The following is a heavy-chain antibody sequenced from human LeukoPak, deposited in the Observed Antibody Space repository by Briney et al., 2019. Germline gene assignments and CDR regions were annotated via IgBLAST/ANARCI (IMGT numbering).Heavy chain of an antibody. V-gene: IGHV3-53*01. Sequence: GGSLRLSCAASGFTVSSNYMSWVHQAPGKGLEWVSVIYSGGSTHYADSVKGRFTISRDNSKNTLYLQMNSLRAEDTAVYYCACSSGWYALDYWGQGTLVTVSS. CDR1: GFTVSSNY. D-gene: IGHD6-19*01. J-gene: IGHJ4*02. CDR3: ACSSGWYALDY. CDR2: IYSGGST.